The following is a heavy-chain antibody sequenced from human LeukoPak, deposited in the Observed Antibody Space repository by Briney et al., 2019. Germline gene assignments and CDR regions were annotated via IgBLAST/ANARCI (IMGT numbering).Heavy chain of an antibody. D-gene: IGHD2-21*01. V-gene: IGHV3-43*02. Sequence: PVGSLRLSCAASGFAFDDFGMHWVRQAPGKGLEWVSFISGDGSVTYYTDSLKGRFTVSRDNSKNSLYLQMGSLRAEDTALYYCGKDGPVISYWGQGAVVTVSS. CDR1: GFAFDDFG. CDR2: ISGDGSVT. J-gene: IGHJ4*02. CDR3: GKDGPVISY.